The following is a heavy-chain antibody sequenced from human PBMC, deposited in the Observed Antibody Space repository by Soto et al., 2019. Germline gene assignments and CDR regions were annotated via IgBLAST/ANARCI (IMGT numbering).Heavy chain of an antibody. V-gene: IGHV4-59*08. D-gene: IGHD4-4*01. J-gene: IGHJ5*02. Sequence: QVQLQESGPGLVKPSETLSLTCTVSGGSISSYYWSWIRQPPGKGLEWIGYIYYSGSTNYNPSLKSRVTISVDTSKNQFSLKLSSVTAADTAVYYCARHRNRRLQEDGFDPWGQGTLVTVSS. CDR1: GGSISSYY. CDR3: ARHRNRRLQEDGFDP. CDR2: IYYSGST.